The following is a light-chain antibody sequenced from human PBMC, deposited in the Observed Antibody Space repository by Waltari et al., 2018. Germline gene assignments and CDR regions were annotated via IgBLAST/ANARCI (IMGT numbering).Light chain of an antibody. CDR2: RNN. Sequence: QSVLTQPPSASGAPGQRVTISCSGTTSNIGNNYVFWYQQLPGTAPQLLIYRNNQGPPGFPDRFSGSKSGTSASLDISGLRAEDEAEYYCAVWDDSLSVVFGGGTKLTVV. J-gene: IGLJ3*02. CDR3: AVWDDSLSVV. CDR1: TSNIGNNY. V-gene: IGLV1-47*01.